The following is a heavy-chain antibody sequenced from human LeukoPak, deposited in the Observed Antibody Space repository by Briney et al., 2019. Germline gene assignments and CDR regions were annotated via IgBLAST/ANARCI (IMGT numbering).Heavy chain of an antibody. CDR2: TSNTGGLT. CDR3: AKDSGGTAMAWSYFQH. CDR1: GGSFSNYA. Sequence: AGGSLRLSCAVSGGSFSNYAMSWVRQAPGKGLEWVSATSNTGGLTYHADSVKGRFTISRDNAKNSLYLQMNSLRAEDTALYYCAKDSGGTAMAWSYFQHWGQGTLVTVSS. D-gene: IGHD5-18*01. V-gene: IGHV3-23*01. J-gene: IGHJ1*01.